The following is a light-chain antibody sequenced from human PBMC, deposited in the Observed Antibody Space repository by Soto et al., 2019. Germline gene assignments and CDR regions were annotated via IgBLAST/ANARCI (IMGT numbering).Light chain of an antibody. CDR2: KDS. V-gene: IGLV3-27*01. CDR1: VLAKKY. Sequence: SSELTQPSSVSVSPGQTARITCSGDVLAKKYARWFQQKPGQAPVLVIYKDSERPSGIPERFSGSSSGTTVTLTISGAQVEDEADYYCYSAADNNLYVFGTGTKVTVL. J-gene: IGLJ1*01. CDR3: YSAADNNLYV.